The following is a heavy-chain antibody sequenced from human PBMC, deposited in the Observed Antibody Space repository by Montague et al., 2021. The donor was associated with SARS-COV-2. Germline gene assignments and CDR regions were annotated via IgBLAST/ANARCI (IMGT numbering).Heavy chain of an antibody. CDR2: IYYSGST. CDR3: ARSPPSIAAAGTVVAVYI. CDR1: GGSIISSSYY. Sequence: SETLSLTCTVTGGSIISSSYYWGWIRQPPGKGLEWIGSIYYSGSTYYNPSLKSRVTISVDTSKNQFSLKLSSVTAADTAVYYCARSPPSIAAAGTVVAVYIWGQGTMVTVSS. J-gene: IGHJ3*02. D-gene: IGHD6-13*01. V-gene: IGHV4-39*07.